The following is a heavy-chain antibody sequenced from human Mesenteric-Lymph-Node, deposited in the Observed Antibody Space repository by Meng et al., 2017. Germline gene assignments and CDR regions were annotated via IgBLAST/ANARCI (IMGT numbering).Heavy chain of an antibody. D-gene: IGHD3-16*01. CDR1: CVSITRINV. Sequence: VSCVSITRINVATWVGQTHVKGLEWIWDIHHSGXTTFIPSLNHRVTLSLDKSKNQFYLSMTFVTAADTAVYYCASGVGDLRFGFDYWGQGTLVTVSS. V-gene: IGHV4-4*02. J-gene: IGHJ4*02. CDR3: ASGVGDLRFGFDY. CDR2: IHHSGXT.